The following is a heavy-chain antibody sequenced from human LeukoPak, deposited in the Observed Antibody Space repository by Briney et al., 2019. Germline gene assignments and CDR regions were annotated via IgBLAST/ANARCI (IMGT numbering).Heavy chain of an antibody. CDR3: ARHSRTYASGRYPPDY. V-gene: IGHV4-59*08. Sequence: SETLSLTCTVSGGSISSYYWSWIRQPPGKGLEWIGYIYYSGSTNYNPSLKSRVSISVDTSKNQFSLKLTSVTAADTAVYYCARHSRTYASGRYPPDYWGQGTLVTVSS. D-gene: IGHD3-10*01. CDR2: IYYSGST. CDR1: GGSISSYY. J-gene: IGHJ4*02.